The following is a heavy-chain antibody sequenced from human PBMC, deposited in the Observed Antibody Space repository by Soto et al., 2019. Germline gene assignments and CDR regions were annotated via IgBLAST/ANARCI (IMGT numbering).Heavy chain of an antibody. CDR3: ARDSYAGDFWSGYYTTYYYYYGMDV. Sequence: QVQLVQSGAEVKKPGASVKVSCKASGYTFTSYGISWVRQAPGQGLEWMGWISAYNGNTNYAQKLQGRVTMTTDTSTSTAYMELRSLRSDDTAVYYCARDSYAGDFWSGYYTTYYYYYGMDVWGQGTTVTVSS. D-gene: IGHD3-3*01. CDR2: ISAYNGNT. CDR1: GYTFTSYG. V-gene: IGHV1-18*01. J-gene: IGHJ6*02.